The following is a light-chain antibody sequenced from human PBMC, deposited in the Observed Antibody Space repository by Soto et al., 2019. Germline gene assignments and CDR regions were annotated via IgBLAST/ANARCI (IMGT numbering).Light chain of an antibody. CDR2: GAS. Sequence: EIVMTQSPATLSVSPGERATLSCRASQSVNSNSLAWYQQKPGQAPRLFIYGASSRATGIPDRFIGSGSGTHFTLTISRLEPEDFALYYCQQYGSSPRISFGQGTRLEIK. CDR1: QSVNSNS. V-gene: IGKV3-20*01. J-gene: IGKJ5*01. CDR3: QQYGSSPRIS.